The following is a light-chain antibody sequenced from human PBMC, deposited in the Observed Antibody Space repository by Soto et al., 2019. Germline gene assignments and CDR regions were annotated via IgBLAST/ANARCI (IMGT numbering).Light chain of an antibody. CDR3: VLLCSGEWV. J-gene: IGLJ3*02. CDR2: RTN. V-gene: IGLV7-43*01. CDR1: TGAVTSDYY. Sequence: QTVVTQEPSLTVSPGGTVTLTCALTTGAVTSDYYPNWFQRKPGQALRTLIYRTNNKHSWTTAQVSGSLLGGKAALTLSGVQSEDEADYYCVLLCSGEWVFGGGTKVTVL.